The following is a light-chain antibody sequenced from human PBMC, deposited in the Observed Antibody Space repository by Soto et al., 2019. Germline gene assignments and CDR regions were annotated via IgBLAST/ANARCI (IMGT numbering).Light chain of an antibody. CDR1: QSVLYTSSHVSH. CDR2: WAS. Sequence: DIVMTQSPDSLAVSVGERATINCKSSQSVLYTSSHVSHLAWYQQKPGQPPKLLIYWASTRESGVPDRFSGSRHWPDFTLTIRSLQTEDVAIYYCQQYYSAPLTFGGGTKVEIK. J-gene: IGKJ4*01. CDR3: QQYYSAPLT. V-gene: IGKV4-1*01.